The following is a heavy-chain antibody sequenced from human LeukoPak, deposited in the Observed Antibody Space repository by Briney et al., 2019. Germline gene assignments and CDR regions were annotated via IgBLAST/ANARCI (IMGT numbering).Heavy chain of an antibody. CDR2: IIPIFGIA. CDR3: ARPINYYDSSGEGVYAFDI. V-gene: IGHV1-69*04. CDR1: GGTFSSYA. D-gene: IGHD3-22*01. Sequence: SVKVSCKASGGTFSSYAISWVRQAPGQGLEWMGRIIPIFGIANYAQKFQGRVTITADKSTNTAYMELSSLRSEDTAVYYCARPINYYDSSGEGVYAFDIWGQGTMVTVSS. J-gene: IGHJ3*02.